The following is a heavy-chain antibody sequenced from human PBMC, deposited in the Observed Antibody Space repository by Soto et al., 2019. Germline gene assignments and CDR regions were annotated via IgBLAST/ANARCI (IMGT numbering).Heavy chain of an antibody. CDR3: ARETPKGYYYGMDV. V-gene: IGHV3-48*02. CDR2: ISSSSSTI. Sequence: GGSLRLSCAASGFTFRSYAMSWVRQAPGKGLEWVSYISSSSSTIYYADSVKGRFTISRDNAKNSLYLQMNSLRDDDTAVYYCARETPKGYYYGMDVWGQGTTVTVSS. CDR1: GFTFRSYA. J-gene: IGHJ6*02.